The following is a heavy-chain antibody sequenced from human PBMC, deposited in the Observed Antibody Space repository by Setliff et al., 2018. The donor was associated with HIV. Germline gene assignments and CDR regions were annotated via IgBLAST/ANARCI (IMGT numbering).Heavy chain of an antibody. D-gene: IGHD3-10*01. Sequence: ASVKVSCKASGYTFTGYYMHWVRQAPGQGLEWMGWINPNSGGTNYAQKFQGRVTMTRDTSISTAYMELSRLRSDDTAVYYCARALKGSSSGVFDSWGQGTLVTVSS. CDR2: INPNSGGT. CDR1: GYTFTGYY. J-gene: IGHJ4*02. V-gene: IGHV1-2*02. CDR3: ARALKGSSSGVFDS.